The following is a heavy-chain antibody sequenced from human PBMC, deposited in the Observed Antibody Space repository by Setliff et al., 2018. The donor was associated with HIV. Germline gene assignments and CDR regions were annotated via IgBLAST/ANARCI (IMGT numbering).Heavy chain of an antibody. CDR1: GFTVSSNY. CDR3: ARALPAAAHTAFDY. CDR2: IYSGGST. J-gene: IGHJ4*02. Sequence: PGGSLRLSCAASGFTVSSNYMSWVRQAPGKGLEWVSVIYSGGSTYYADSVKGRFTISRDNSKNTQYLQMSSLRAEDTAVYYCARALPAAAHTAFDYWGQGTLVTVSS. V-gene: IGHV3-53*01. D-gene: IGHD2-2*01.